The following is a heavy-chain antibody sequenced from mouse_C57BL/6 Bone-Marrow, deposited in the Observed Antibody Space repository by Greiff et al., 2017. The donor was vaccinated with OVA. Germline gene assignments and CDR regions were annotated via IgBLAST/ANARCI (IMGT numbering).Heavy chain of an antibody. V-gene: IGHV5-16*01. Sequence: EVKVVESEGGLVQPGSSMKLSCTASGFTFSDYYMAWVRQVPEKGLEWVANINYDGSSTYYLDSLKSRFIISRDNAKNILYLQMSSLKSEDTATYYCAREGSRYFDVWGTGTTVTVSS. J-gene: IGHJ1*03. CDR2: INYDGSST. CDR1: GFTFSDYY. CDR3: AREGSRYFDV.